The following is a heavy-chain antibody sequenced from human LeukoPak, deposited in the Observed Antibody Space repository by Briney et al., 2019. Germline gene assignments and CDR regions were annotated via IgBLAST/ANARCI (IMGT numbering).Heavy chain of an antibody. J-gene: IGHJ2*01. V-gene: IGHV4-59*01. CDR1: GGSISNDY. CDR2: IYYSGST. Sequence: SETLSLTCNVAGGSISNDYWSWIRQPPGKGLEWIGNIYYSGSTNYNPSLKSRVTISLDTSKNQFSLKLSSVTAADTAVYYCARVLNGVSARPWYFHLWGRGTLVTVSS. CDR3: ARVLNGVSARPWYFHL. D-gene: IGHD2-8*01.